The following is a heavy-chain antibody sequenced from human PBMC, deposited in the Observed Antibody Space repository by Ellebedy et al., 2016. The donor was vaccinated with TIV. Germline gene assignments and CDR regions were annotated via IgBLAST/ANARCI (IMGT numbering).Heavy chain of an antibody. V-gene: IGHV1-18*01. D-gene: IGHD3-22*01. CDR1: GYTFTSYG. CDR2: ISTYNGNT. Sequence: AASVKVSCKASGYTFTSYGISWVRQAPGQGLEWMGWISTYNGNTNYAQKLQGRVTMATDTSTRTAYMELRSLRSDDTAVYYCARDRNNMIVVVIRKPNDAFDIWGQGTMVTVSS. J-gene: IGHJ3*02. CDR3: ARDRNNMIVVVIRKPNDAFDI.